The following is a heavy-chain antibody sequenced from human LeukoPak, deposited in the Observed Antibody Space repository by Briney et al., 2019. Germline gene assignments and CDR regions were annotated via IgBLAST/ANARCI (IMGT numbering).Heavy chain of an antibody. V-gene: IGHV4-34*01. D-gene: IGHD6-13*01. CDR1: GGSFSGYY. Sequence: SETLSLTCAVYGGSFSGYYWSWIRQPPGKGLEWIGEVNHSGSTNYNPSLKSRVTISVDTSKNQFSLKLSSVTAADTAVYYCARGVYIAAAQYAYWGQGTLVAVSS. J-gene: IGHJ4*02. CDR2: VNHSGST. CDR3: ARGVYIAAAQYAY.